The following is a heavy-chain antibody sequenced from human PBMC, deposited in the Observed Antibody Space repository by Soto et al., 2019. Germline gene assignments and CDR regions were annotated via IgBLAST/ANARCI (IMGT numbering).Heavy chain of an antibody. CDR3: ASPRFHCSGGSCYPEFDDY. V-gene: IGHV4-39*01. CDR2: IYYSGST. D-gene: IGHD2-15*01. Sequence: SETLSLTCTVSGGSISSSSYYWGWIRQPPGKGLEWIGSIYYSGSTYYNPSLKSRVTISVDTSKNQFSLKLSSVTAADTAVYYCASPRFHCSGGSCYPEFDDYWGQGTLVTVS. CDR1: GGSISSSSYY. J-gene: IGHJ4*02.